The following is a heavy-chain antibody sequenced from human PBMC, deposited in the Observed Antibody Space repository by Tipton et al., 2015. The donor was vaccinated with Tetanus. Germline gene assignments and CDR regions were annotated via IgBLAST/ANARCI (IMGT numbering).Heavy chain of an antibody. CDR2: IYYSGTS. J-gene: IGHJ6*02. V-gene: IGHV4-30-4*01. CDR1: GDSVSSPDYY. Sequence: TLSLTCTVSGDSVSSPDYYWSWIRQPPGKGLEWLGFIYYSGTSHLNPSLKSRLALSVDSPRNQFSLKLTSVAAADTAVYYCARDRGSTWSEGYKCNGMDVWGQGTTVTVSS. CDR3: ARDRGSTWSEGYKCNGMDV. D-gene: IGHD3-10*01.